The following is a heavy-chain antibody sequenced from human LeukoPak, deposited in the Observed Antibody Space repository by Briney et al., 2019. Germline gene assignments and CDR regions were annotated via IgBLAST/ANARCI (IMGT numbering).Heavy chain of an antibody. CDR2: IYYSGST. Sequence: PSETLSLTCTVSGGSISSSSHYWGWIRQPPGKGLEWIGYIYYSGSTYYNPSLKSRVTISVDTSKNQFSLELSSATAADTAVYYCARAYYYGSGSYYKGYRGGIDYWGQGTLVTVSS. CDR1: GGSISSSSHY. D-gene: IGHD3-10*01. CDR3: ARAYYYGSGSYYKGYRGGIDY. J-gene: IGHJ4*02. V-gene: IGHV4-30-4*08.